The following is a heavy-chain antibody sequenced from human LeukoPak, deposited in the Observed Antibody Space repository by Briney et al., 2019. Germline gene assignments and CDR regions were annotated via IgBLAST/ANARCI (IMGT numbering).Heavy chain of an antibody. Sequence: GGSLRLSCAASGFTFSSYGMHWVRRAPGKGLEWVAVIWYDGSNKYYADSVKGRFTISRDNINNSLYLQMNNLRTEDTALYYCAKDRVLAYQDTADSFDMCGQGTVVAVSS. CDR2: IWYDGSNK. D-gene: IGHD2-21*01. J-gene: IGHJ3*02. V-gene: IGHV3-33*03. CDR3: AKDRVLAYQDTADSFDM. CDR1: GFTFSSYG.